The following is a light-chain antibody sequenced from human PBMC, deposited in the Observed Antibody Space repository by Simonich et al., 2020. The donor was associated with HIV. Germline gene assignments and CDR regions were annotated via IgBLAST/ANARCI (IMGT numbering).Light chain of an antibody. Sequence: EIVMTQSPATLSVSPGERPTPPCRASQSVSSNLAWYRQRPGQAPRLLIYGASTRATGIPARFSGSGSGTEFTLTISSLQSEDFAVYYCQQYRNWPPTFGGGTKVEI. J-gene: IGKJ4*01. CDR3: QQYRNWPPT. CDR2: GAS. V-gene: IGKV3-15*01. CDR1: QSVSSN.